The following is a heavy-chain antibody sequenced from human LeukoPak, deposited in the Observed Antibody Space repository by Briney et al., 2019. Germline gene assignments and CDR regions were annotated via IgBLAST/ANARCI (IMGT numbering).Heavy chain of an antibody. CDR1: GGSIGSGDYY. CDR2: IYYSGST. V-gene: IGHV4-30-4*08. Sequence: PSETLSLTCTVSGGSIGSGDYYWSWIRQPPGKGLEWIGYIYYSGSTYYNPSLKSRVTISVDTSRNQFSLKLSSVTAADTAVYYCARVLVDRLYGLVFLAFDYWGQGTLVTVSS. CDR3: ARVLVDRLYGLVFLAFDY. J-gene: IGHJ4*02. D-gene: IGHD3-10*01.